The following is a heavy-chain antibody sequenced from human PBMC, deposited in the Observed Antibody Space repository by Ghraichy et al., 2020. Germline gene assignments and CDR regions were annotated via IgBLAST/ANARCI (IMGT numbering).Heavy chain of an antibody. CDR2: IYYSGST. CDR1: GGSISSGDYY. D-gene: IGHD2-15*01. CDR3: ARDCSGGSCYSGDSDFDY. V-gene: IGHV4-30-4*01. Sequence: SETLSLTCTVSGGSISSGDYYWSWIRQPPGKGLEWIGYIYYSGSTYYNPSLKSRVTISVDTSKNQFSLKLSSVTAADTAVYYCARDCSGGSCYSGDSDFDYWGQGTTVTVSS. J-gene: IGHJ4*02.